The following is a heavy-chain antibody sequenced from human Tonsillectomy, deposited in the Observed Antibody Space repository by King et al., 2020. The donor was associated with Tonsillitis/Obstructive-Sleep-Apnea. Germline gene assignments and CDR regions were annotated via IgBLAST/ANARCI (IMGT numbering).Heavy chain of an antibody. CDR1: GFTFSSYG. CDR3: AKDRGGKYYFDY. V-gene: IGHV3-30*18. CDR2: ISYDGSNK. Sequence: VQLVESGGGVVQPGRSLRLSCAASGFTFSSYGMHWVRQAPGKGLEWVAVISYDGSNKYYADSGKGRFTISRNNSKNTPYLQMNSLRAEDTAVYYCAKDRGGKYYFDYWGQGTLVTVSS. J-gene: IGHJ4*02. D-gene: IGHD3-16*01.